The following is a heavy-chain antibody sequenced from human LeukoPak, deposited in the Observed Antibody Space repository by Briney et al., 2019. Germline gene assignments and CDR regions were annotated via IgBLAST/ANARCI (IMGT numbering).Heavy chain of an antibody. J-gene: IGHJ6*03. CDR2: ISSTSIYI. D-gene: IGHD4-17*01. Sequence: PGGSLRLSCAASGFTFSRYSMNWVRQAPGKGLEWVSSISSTSIYIYYADSVKGRLTISRDNSKNTLYLQMNSLRAEDTAVYYCASYGDYVSAYYYYYMDVWGKGTTVTVSS. CDR3: ASYGDYVSAYYYYYMDV. V-gene: IGHV3-21*01. CDR1: GFTFSRYS.